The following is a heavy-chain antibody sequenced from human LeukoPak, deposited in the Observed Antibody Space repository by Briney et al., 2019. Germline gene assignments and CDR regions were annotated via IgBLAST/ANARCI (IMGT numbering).Heavy chain of an antibody. Sequence: SVKVSCKASGYTFSDYYIHWMRQAPGQGLEWMGWITPNSGGTRYAQNFQGRVTMTRDTSISTAYMELSRLTSDDTAVNYCARSLRDGDRDYWGQGTLVTVSS. J-gene: IGHJ4*02. CDR3: ARSLRDGDRDY. CDR2: ITPNSGGT. D-gene: IGHD5/OR15-5a*01. V-gene: IGHV1-2*02. CDR1: GYTFSDYY.